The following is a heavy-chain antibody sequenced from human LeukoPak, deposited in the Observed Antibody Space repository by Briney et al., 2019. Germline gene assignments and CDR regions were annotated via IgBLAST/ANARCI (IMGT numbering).Heavy chain of an antibody. Sequence: PGGSLRLSCAASGFTFSSYGMHWVRQAPGKGLEWVAVISYDGSNKYYADSVKGRFTISRDNSKNTLYLQMNSLRTEDTAVYYCAKLLGGGDCYYCGAYWGQGTLVTVSS. CDR3: AKLLGGGDCYYCGAY. D-gene: IGHD2-21*02. CDR1: GFTFSSYG. J-gene: IGHJ4*02. CDR2: ISYDGSNK. V-gene: IGHV3-30*18.